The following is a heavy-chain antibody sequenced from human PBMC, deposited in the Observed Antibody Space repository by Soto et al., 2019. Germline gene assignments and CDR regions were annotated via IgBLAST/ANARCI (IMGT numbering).Heavy chain of an antibody. J-gene: IGHJ4*02. CDR2: INHSGST. V-gene: IGHV4-34*01. D-gene: IGHD2-8*02. CDR3: AREKITGLFDY. Sequence: QVQLQQWGAGLLKPSETLSLTCAVYGGSFSGYYLTWIRQPPGTGQERIGEINHSGSTNYNPSLKSRVTKSVDTSKNQFSLKLTSVTAAATAVYYCAREKITGLFDYWGQGTLVTVSS. CDR1: GGSFSGYY.